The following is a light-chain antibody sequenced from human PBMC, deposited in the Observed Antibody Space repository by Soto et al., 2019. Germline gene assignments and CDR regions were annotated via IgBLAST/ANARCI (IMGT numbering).Light chain of an antibody. CDR2: DVS. CDR3: QKYNSAPWT. V-gene: IGKV1-5*01. Sequence: GERVTVTCWASESISTWLAWYQQKPGKAPKFLMYDVSTLESGVPLTFSGSGSGPDFTLTISSLQPEDVATYYCQKYNSAPWTFGQGSKA. J-gene: IGKJ1*01. CDR1: ESISTW.